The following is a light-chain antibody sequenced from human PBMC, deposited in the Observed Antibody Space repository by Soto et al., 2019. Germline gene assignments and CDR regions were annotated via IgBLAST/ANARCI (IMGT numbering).Light chain of an antibody. Sequence: QSVLTQPPSVSGAPGQRVIISCSGSSSNIGAGYDVHWYQQLPGTAPKLLIYDNNNRPSGVTDRFSGSKSGTSASLAITGLQGGDEADYYCQSYDSSLSGAVFGGGTQLTVL. J-gene: IGLJ7*01. CDR3: QSYDSSLSGAV. CDR2: DNN. V-gene: IGLV1-40*01. CDR1: SSNIGAGYD.